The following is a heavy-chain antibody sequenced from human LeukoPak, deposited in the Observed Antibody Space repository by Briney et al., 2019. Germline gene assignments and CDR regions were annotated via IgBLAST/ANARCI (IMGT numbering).Heavy chain of an antibody. CDR2: ISGSGGYT. CDR1: GFTFSNYG. Sequence: GGSLRLSCAASGFTFSNYGMSWVRQAPGKGLEWVSGISGSGGYTYYADSMKGRFTIYRDNSENTLYLRMNGLRAEDTAVYYCAKRMYSSGSYYFDYCGQGTLVTVSS. CDR3: AKRMYSSGSYYFDY. J-gene: IGHJ4*02. D-gene: IGHD6-19*01. V-gene: IGHV3-23*01.